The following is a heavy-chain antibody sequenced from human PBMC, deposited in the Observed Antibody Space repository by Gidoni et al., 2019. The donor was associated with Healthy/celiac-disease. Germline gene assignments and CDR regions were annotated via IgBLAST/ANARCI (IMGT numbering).Heavy chain of an antibody. J-gene: IGHJ3*02. CDR1: GFTFSSYW. CDR2: INSDGSRT. Sequence: EVQPVASGGGLVQPGGSLRLSCAASGFTFSSYWMHWVRQDPGKGLGGVSRINSDGSRTSYADSVKGRFTISRDNAKNTLYLQMNSLRAEETAVYYCARDDWTHAFDIWGQGTMVTVSS. CDR3: ARDDWTHAFDI. V-gene: IGHV3-74*01. D-gene: IGHD3-9*01.